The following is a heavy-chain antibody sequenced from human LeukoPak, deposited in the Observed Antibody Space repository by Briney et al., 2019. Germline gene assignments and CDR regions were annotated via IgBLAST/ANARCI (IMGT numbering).Heavy chain of an antibody. J-gene: IGHJ4*02. CDR2: IYYSGST. V-gene: IGHV4-61*01. CDR1: GYSLTSGFY. CDR3: ARDSKVFGVVIPFDY. D-gene: IGHD3-3*01. Sequence: SETLSLTCSVSGYSLTSGFYWAWIRQTPGKGLEWIGYIYYSGSTNYNPSLKSRVTISVDTSKNQFSLKLSSVTAADTAVYYCARDSKVFGVVIPFDYWGQGTLVTVSS.